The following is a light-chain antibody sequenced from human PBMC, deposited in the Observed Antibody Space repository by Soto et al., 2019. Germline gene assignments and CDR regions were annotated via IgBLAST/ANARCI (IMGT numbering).Light chain of an antibody. CDR1: SSNIGAGYD. CDR2: GNS. CDR3: QSYDSSLSVVV. J-gene: IGLJ2*01. Sequence: QSVLTQPPSVSGAPGQRVTISCTGSSSNIGAGYDVHWYQQLPGTAPKLLIYGNSNRPSGVPDRFSGSKSGTSASLAITGLQAAEEDDYYCQSYDSSLSVVVFGGGTKLTVL. V-gene: IGLV1-40*01.